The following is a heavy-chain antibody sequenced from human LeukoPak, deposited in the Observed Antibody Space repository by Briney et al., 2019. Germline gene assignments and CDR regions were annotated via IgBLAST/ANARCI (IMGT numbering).Heavy chain of an antibody. V-gene: IGHV4-4*07. CDR3: ARDPGSSWYNEYFDY. CDR1: GGSISSYY. D-gene: IGHD6-13*01. J-gene: IGHJ4*02. CDR2: IYTSGST. Sequence: SSETLSLTCTVSGGSISSYYWSWIRQPAGKGLEWIGRIYTSGSTNYNPSLKSRVTMSVDMSKNQFSLKLSSVTAADTAVYYCARDPGSSWYNEYFDYWGQGTLVTVSS.